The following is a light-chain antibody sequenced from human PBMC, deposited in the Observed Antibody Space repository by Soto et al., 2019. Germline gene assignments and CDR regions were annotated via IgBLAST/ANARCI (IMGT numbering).Light chain of an antibody. CDR2: GAS. CDR1: QSIRYY. Sequence: DIQLTQSPPTLSASVGDRVTITCRASQSIRYYLAWYQQMPGKAPKLLIYGASSLQSGVPSRFSGSGSGTECTLTISSLQPDEFATYFCQHHNSYSQTFGQGTKVEIK. V-gene: IGKV1-5*01. CDR3: QHHNSYSQT. J-gene: IGKJ1*01.